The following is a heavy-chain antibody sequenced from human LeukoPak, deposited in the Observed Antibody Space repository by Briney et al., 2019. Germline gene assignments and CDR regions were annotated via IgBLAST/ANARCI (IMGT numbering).Heavy chain of an antibody. J-gene: IGHJ3*01. CDR2: ISGSGGTT. Sequence: GGSLRLSCAASGLTFSSYAMTWVRQAPGKGLEWVSGISGSGGTTHYADSVKGRFTISRDNSKNTLYLQMNSLRVEDTAVYYCAKGGRWDYYDSSHWGQGTMVTVSS. CDR1: GLTFSSYA. D-gene: IGHD3-22*01. CDR3: AKGGRWDYYDSSH. V-gene: IGHV3-23*01.